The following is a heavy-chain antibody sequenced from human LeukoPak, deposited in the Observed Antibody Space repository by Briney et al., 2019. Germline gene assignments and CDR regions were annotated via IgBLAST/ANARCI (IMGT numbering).Heavy chain of an antibody. CDR3: VKVGGAAGSGWRFDY. V-gene: IGHV3-64D*06. D-gene: IGHD6-19*01. J-gene: IGHJ4*02. CDR2: ISNNGGSP. Sequence: GGSLRLSCAASGFSFSSYAMHWVRQAPGKGLEYVSGISNNGGSPYYADSVKGRFTISRDNSKNTLSLQTSSLRTEDTVVYYCVKVGGAAGSGWRFDYWGQGTQVSVSS. CDR1: GFSFSSYA.